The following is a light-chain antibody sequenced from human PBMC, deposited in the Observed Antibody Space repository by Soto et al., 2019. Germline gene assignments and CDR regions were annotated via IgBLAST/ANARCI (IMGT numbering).Light chain of an antibody. J-gene: IGLJ2*01. Sequence: QSVVTQEPSLTVSPGGTVTLTCGSSTGAVTSTHYPYWFRQKPGQVPRTLIYDTNNKHSWTPARFSGSLLGGKAALTLSGAQAEDEGDYYCLLSYRGEVVFGGGTKLTVL. CDR2: DTN. CDR3: LLSYRGEVV. CDR1: TGAVTSTHY. V-gene: IGLV7-46*01.